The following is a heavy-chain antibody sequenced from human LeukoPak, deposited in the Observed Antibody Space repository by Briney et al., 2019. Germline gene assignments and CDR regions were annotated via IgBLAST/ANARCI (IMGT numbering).Heavy chain of an antibody. CDR3: AREGRAESGYYCGMDV. D-gene: IGHD3-10*01. CDR2: IIPIFGTA. J-gene: IGHJ6*02. CDR1: GGTFSSYA. V-gene: IGHV1-69*13. Sequence: ASVKVSCKASGGTFSSYAISWVRQAPGQGLEWMGGIIPIFGTANYAQKFQGRVTITADESTSTAYMELSSLRSEDTAVYYCAREGRAESGYYCGMDVWGQGTTVTVSS.